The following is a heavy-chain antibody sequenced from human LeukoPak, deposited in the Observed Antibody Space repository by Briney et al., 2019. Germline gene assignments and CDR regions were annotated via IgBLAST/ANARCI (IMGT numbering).Heavy chain of an antibody. CDR2: TRNKANSYIT. CDR3: APIRGTFGH. D-gene: IGHD1-26*01. Sequence: RGSLRLSCAASGFTFSDHFLDWVRQAPGKGLEWVGRTRNKANSYITEYAASVKGRFTISRDDSKNSLYLQMSSLKTDDTAMYYCAPIRGTFGHWGQGTLVTVSS. CDR1: GFTFSDHF. V-gene: IGHV3-72*01. J-gene: IGHJ5*02.